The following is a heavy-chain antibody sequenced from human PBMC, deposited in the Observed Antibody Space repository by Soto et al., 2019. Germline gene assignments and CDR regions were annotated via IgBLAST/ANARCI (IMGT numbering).Heavy chain of an antibody. CDR3: ARDHQSWNFRVYSWFDP. D-gene: IGHD1-7*01. J-gene: IGHJ5*02. V-gene: IGHV1-69*13. CDR2: IIPIFGTA. CDR1: GGTFSSYA. Sequence: ASVKVSCKASGGTFSSYAISWVRQAPGQGLEWMGGIIPIFGTANYAQKFQGRVTITADESTSTAYMEPSSLRSEDTAVYYCARDHQSWNFRVYSWFDPWGQGTLVTVSS.